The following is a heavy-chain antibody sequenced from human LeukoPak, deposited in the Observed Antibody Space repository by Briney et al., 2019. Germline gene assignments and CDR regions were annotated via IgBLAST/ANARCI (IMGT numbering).Heavy chain of an antibody. CDR1: GFTFNSYA. Sequence: GGSLRLSCAASGFTFNSYAMSWVRQAPGEGLEWVSGISVSGGNTHYADSVKGRFTISRDNSKNTLCLQMNSLRAEDTAVYHCAKGWGYCSGGTCYSYYYYGMDVWGQGTTVTVSS. CDR3: AKGWGYCSGGTCYSYYYYGMDV. V-gene: IGHV3-23*01. D-gene: IGHD2-15*01. J-gene: IGHJ6*02. CDR2: ISVSGGNT.